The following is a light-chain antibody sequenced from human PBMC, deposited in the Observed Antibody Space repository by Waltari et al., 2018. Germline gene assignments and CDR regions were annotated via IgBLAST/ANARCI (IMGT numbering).Light chain of an antibody. Sequence: EIVLTQSPGTLPLSPGDRGTLPCRASQSLNSNYLAWYQQTPGRAPRLLIYGTSTRATGTPDRFIGSGSGTDFTLTISRLEPEDFAVYFCQQYDSSPLTFGGGSRVEIK. CDR3: QQYDSSPLT. V-gene: IGKV3-20*01. J-gene: IGKJ4*01. CDR1: QSLNSNY. CDR2: GTS.